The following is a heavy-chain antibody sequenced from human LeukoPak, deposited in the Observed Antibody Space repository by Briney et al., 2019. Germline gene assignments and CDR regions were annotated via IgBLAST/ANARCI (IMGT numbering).Heavy chain of an antibody. CDR1: GFTFSSYA. J-gene: IGHJ4*02. V-gene: IGHV3-23*01. CDR2: MSGIGGST. D-gene: IGHD6-13*01. CDR3: AKPASAAGTDFDY. Sequence: GGSLRLSCGASGFTFSSYAMSRVRQAPGKGLEWVSAMSGIGGSTYYADSVKGRFTISRDNSKNTLYLQMNSLRAEDTAVYYCAKPASAAGTDFDYWGQGTLVTVSS.